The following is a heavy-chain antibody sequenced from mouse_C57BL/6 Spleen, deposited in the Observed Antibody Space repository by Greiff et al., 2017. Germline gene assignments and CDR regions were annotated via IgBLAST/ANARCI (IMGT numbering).Heavy chain of an antibody. D-gene: IGHD1-1*01. Sequence: EVQLQQSGPELVKPGASVKISCKASGYTFTDYYMNWVKQSHGKSLEWIGDINPNNGGTSYNQKFKGKATLTVDKSSSTAYMELRSLTSADSAVYYCAREDYGSSPWFAYWGQGTLGTVSA. J-gene: IGHJ3*01. V-gene: IGHV1-26*01. CDR1: GYTFTDYY. CDR2: INPNNGGT. CDR3: AREDYGSSPWFAY.